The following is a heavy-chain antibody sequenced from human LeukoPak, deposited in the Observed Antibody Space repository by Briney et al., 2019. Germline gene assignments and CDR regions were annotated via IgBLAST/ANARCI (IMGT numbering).Heavy chain of an antibody. J-gene: IGHJ4*02. CDR3: ARAYGGSYSYFDQ. CDR1: GGSMSGYY. D-gene: IGHD1-26*01. CDR2: IYYSGST. V-gene: IGHV4-59*01. Sequence: TSETLALTCTVSGGSMSGYYWSWVRQPPGKGREWIGDIYYSGSTNYMPSLKSRVTISVDTSKNQFFLIMSSVTAADTAVSYCARAYGGSYSYFDQWGQGTLVTVSS.